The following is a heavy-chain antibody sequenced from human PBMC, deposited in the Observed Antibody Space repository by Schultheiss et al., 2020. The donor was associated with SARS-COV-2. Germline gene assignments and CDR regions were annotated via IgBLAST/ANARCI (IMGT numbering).Heavy chain of an antibody. CDR2: IYAGGNT. J-gene: IGHJ4*02. CDR3: ARDGGTNGVRY. Sequence: SETLSLTCTVSGGSISGHYWSWIRQPAGKGLECIGRIYAGGNTNYNPSLKSRVTISVDTSKNQFSLKLSSVTAADTAVYYCARDGGTNGVRYWGQGTLVTVSS. CDR1: GGSISGHY. D-gene: IGHD2-8*01. V-gene: IGHV4-4*07.